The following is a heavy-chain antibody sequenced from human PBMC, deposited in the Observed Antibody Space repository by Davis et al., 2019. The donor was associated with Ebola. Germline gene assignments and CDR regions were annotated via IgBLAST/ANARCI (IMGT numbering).Heavy chain of an antibody. V-gene: IGHV1-2*02. CDR1: GYTFTGYY. J-gene: IGHJ6*04. CDR2: INPNSGGT. Sequence: ASVKVSCKASGYTFTGYYMHWVRQAPGQGLEWMGWINPNSGGTNYAQKFQGRVTMTRDTSISTAYMELSRLRSDDTAVYYCARDPLRFLEWFQPKAYGMDVWGKGTTVTVSS. CDR3: ARDPLRFLEWFQPKAYGMDV. D-gene: IGHD3-3*01.